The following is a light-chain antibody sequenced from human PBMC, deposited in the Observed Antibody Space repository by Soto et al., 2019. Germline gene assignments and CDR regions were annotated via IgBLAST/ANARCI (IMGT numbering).Light chain of an antibody. CDR2: DTS. CDR3: QQRSSWHLI. Sequence: EIVLTQSPATLSLSPGERATLSCRASQSVSRYLAWYQQKPGQAPTLLIYDTSNRAAGVPARFSGSGSGADFTFTISSLEPDDFALYYCQQRSSWHLIFGQGTKLEIK. J-gene: IGKJ2*01. V-gene: IGKV3D-11*02. CDR1: QSVSRY.